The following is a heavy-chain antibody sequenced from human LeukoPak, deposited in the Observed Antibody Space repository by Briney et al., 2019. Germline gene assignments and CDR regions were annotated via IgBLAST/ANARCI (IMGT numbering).Heavy chain of an antibody. V-gene: IGHV4-59*01. CDR2: IYYSGIGST. J-gene: IGHJ6*02. CDR1: GGSINGYY. Sequence: SETLSLTCTVSGGSINGYYWNWVRQPPGKGLEWIGYIYYSGIGSTNYNPSLKSRVTLSVDTSKNQFSLKLSSVTAADTAVYYCAGGGAGYCSSTTCPYDYYYGMDVWGQGTTVTVSS. CDR3: AGGGAGYCSSTTCPYDYYYGMDV. D-gene: IGHD2-2*01.